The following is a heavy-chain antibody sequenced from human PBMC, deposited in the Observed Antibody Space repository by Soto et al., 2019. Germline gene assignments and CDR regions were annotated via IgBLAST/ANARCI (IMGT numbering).Heavy chain of an antibody. D-gene: IGHD6-13*01. Sequence: EVQLLESGGGLVQPGGSLRLSCVASGFTFSSYAMSWVRQAPGKGLEWVSVISGSGGSTYYADSVKGRFTISRDNSKNTLYLQMNSLRPEDTAVYYCAKHGPIRGSRDAFDIWGQGTMVTVSS. CDR1: GFTFSSYA. CDR3: AKHGPIRGSRDAFDI. V-gene: IGHV3-23*01. J-gene: IGHJ3*02. CDR2: ISGSGGST.